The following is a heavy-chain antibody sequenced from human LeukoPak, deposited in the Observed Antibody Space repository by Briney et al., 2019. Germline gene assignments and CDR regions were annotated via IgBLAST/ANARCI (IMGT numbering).Heavy chain of an antibody. CDR1: GYTFSSYP. CDR2: ISGSGGST. J-gene: IGHJ4*02. CDR3: AKVTVTEDY. V-gene: IGHV3-23*01. D-gene: IGHD4-17*01. Sequence: GGSLRLSCAASGYTFSSYPMRWARQATGKGGEWVSAISGSGGSTYFADSVKDPYTTSRDNTKNTLYLQMNSLRAEDTAVYDGAKVTVTEDYWGQGTLVTVSS.